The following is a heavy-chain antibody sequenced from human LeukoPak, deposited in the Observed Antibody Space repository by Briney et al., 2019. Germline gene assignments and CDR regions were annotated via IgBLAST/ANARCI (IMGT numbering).Heavy chain of an antibody. Sequence: PSETLSLTCTVSGGSIRSGGYYWGWIRQPPGKGLEWIVTIYYSGSTYSNPSLKSRVTISVDTSKNQFSLKLSSVTAADTAVYYCARDPSTSIAAAGLWFDPWGQGTLVTVSS. D-gene: IGHD6-13*01. CDR2: IYYSGST. CDR3: ARDPSTSIAAAGLWFDP. J-gene: IGHJ5*02. V-gene: IGHV4-39*07. CDR1: GGSIRSGGYY.